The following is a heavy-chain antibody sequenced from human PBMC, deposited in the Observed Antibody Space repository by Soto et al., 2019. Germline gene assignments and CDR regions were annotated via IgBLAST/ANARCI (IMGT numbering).Heavy chain of an antibody. J-gene: IGHJ6*02. D-gene: IGHD3-16*01. Sequence: GESLKISCKGPGYSFTSYWIGWVRQMPGKGLEWMGIIYPGDSDTRYSPSFQGQVTISADKSISTAYLQWSSLKASDTAMYYCARYVRRSDYYYYGMDVWGQGTTVTVSS. V-gene: IGHV5-51*01. CDR3: ARYVRRSDYYYYGMDV. CDR2: IYPGDSDT. CDR1: GYSFTSYW.